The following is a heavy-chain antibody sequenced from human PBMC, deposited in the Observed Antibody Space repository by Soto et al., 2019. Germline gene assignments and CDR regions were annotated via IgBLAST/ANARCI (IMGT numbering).Heavy chain of an antibody. CDR3: ATGGWFAALYGFEP. V-gene: IGHV5-10-1*01. Sequence: GESLKISCKFGGYRFSSHWISWGRQIPGKGLEGMGRIDPSYSYTNYRPSFQGHVTSSADKSISTAYLQWSRLKASDTAMYYCATGGWFAALYGFEPWGKGNLV. D-gene: IGHD3-10*01. CDR2: IDPSYSYT. CDR1: GYRFSSHW. J-gene: IGHJ5*02.